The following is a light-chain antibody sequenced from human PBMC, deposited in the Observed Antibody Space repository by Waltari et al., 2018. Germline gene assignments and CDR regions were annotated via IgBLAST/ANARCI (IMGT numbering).Light chain of an antibody. CDR2: GAS. CDR3: QRYNGALFT. CDR1: QGIRNN. V-gene: IGKV1-27*01. Sequence: DIQMTQSPSSLSASVGDRVTITCRVSQGIRNNLVWYQQKPGKVPKLLIYGASTLQSGVPSRFSGSGSGTDFTLTISSLQPEDVATYYCQRYNGALFTFGPGTKVDIK. J-gene: IGKJ3*01.